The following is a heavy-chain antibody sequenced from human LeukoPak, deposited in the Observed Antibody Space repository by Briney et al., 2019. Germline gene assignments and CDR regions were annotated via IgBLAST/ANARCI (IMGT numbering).Heavy chain of an antibody. Sequence: QPGGSLRLSCAASGFTFSSYWMHRVRQAPGKGLVWVSRINSDGSSTSYADSVKGRFTISRDNAKNTLYLQMNSLRAEDTAVYYCARDVPLRYYYGMDVWGQRTTVTVSS. CDR2: INSDGSST. D-gene: IGHD2-2*01. CDR3: ARDVPLRYYYGMDV. V-gene: IGHV3-74*01. CDR1: GFTFSSYW. J-gene: IGHJ6*02.